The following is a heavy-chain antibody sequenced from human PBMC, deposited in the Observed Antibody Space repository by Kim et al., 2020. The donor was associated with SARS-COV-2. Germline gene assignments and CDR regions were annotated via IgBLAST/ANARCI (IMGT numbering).Heavy chain of an antibody. V-gene: IGHV1-3*01. CDR3: ARVVRYFDWTEGMDV. D-gene: IGHD3-9*01. J-gene: IGHJ6*02. Sequence: SQKFQGRVTITRDTSASTAYMELSSLRSEDTAVYYCARVVRYFDWTEGMDVWGQGTTVTVSS.